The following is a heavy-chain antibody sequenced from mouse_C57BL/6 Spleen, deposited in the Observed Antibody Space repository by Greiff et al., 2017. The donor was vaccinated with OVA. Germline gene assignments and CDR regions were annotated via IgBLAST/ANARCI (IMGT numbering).Heavy chain of an antibody. Sequence: VQLKESGAELVRPGASVKLSCTASGFNIKDDYMHWVKQRPEQGLEWIGWIDPENGDTEYASKFQGKATITADTTSNTAYLQHSSLTSEDTAVYYCTTGASLNWGQGTLVTVSA. D-gene: IGHD3-1*01. V-gene: IGHV14-4*01. J-gene: IGHJ3*01. CDR1: GFNIKDDY. CDR2: IDPENGDT. CDR3: TTGASLN.